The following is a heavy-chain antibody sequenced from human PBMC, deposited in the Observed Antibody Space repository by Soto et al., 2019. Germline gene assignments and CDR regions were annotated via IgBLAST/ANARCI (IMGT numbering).Heavy chain of an antibody. CDR1: GGSISSYY. CDR3: ARHGDYSMNYYYMDV. D-gene: IGHD5-12*01. V-gene: IGHV4-59*08. CDR2: IYYSGST. Sequence: PSETLSLTCTVSGGSISSYYWSWIRQPPGKGLEWIGYIYYSGSTNYSPSLKSRVTISVDTSKNQFSLKLSSVTAADTAVYYCARHGDYSMNYYYMDVWGKGTTVTVSS. J-gene: IGHJ6*03.